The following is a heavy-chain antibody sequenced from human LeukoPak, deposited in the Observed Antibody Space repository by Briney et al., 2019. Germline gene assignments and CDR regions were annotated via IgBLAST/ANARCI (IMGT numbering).Heavy chain of an antibody. Sequence: ASVKVSCKASGYTFTGYYMHWVRQAPGQGLEWMGGFDPEDGETIYAQKFQGRVTMTEDTSTDTAYMELSSLRSEDTAVYYCASLPYYYGSGSYFDYWGQGTLVTVSS. D-gene: IGHD3-10*01. J-gene: IGHJ4*02. V-gene: IGHV1-24*01. CDR3: ASLPYYYGSGSYFDY. CDR2: FDPEDGET. CDR1: GYTFTGYY.